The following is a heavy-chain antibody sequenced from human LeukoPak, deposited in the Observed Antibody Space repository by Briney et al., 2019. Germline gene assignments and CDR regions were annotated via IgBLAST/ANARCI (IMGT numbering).Heavy chain of an antibody. CDR3: ASSSSSSWLRLGY. V-gene: IGHV4-39*01. CDR2: IYYSGST. CDR1: GFTVSSIH. J-gene: IGHJ4*02. Sequence: GSLRLSCAASGFTVSSIHMVWVRQPPGKGLEWIGSIYYSGSTYYNPSLKSRVTIFVDTSKKQFSLKLSSVTAVDTAVYYCASSSSSSWLRLGYWGQGTLVTVSS. D-gene: IGHD2-15*01.